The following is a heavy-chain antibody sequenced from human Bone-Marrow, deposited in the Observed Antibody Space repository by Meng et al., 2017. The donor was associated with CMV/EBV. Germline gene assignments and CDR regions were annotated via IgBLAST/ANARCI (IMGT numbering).Heavy chain of an antibody. D-gene: IGHD5-24*01. CDR1: GYTFTSYG. V-gene: IGHV1-18*01. CDR3: DVTRVGMATNRDFDS. J-gene: IGHJ4*02. Sequence: ASVKVSCKASGYTFTSYGISWVRQAPGQGLEWMGWISAYNGNTNYAQKIQGRVTMTTDTSTSTAYMELRSLRSDDTAVYYCDVTRVGMATNRDFDSWGQGTLVTFSS. CDR2: ISAYNGNT.